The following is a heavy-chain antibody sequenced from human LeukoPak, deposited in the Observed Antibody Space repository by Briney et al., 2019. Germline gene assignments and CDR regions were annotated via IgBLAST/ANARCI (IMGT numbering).Heavy chain of an antibody. V-gene: IGHV3-30*02. CDR2: IWYDGSNK. D-gene: IGHD2-21*01. J-gene: IGHJ6*03. CDR3: AKRRADFGSMDV. Sequence: GGSLRLSCAASTFTLSSYGMYWVRQAPGKGLEWVAFIWYDGSNKDYADSVKGRFTISRDTSKNTLFLQMNSLRAEDTAVYYCAKRRADFGSMDVWGKGTTVTASS. CDR1: TFTLSSYG.